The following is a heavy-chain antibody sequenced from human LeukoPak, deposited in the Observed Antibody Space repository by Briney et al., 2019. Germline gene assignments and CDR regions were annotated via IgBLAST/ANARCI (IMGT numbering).Heavy chain of an antibody. CDR2: IYSSGST. CDR3: AKRPENSGYGMDV. CDR1: GGSISSSYYY. D-gene: IGHD1-26*01. Sequence: SETLSLTCTVSGGSISSSYYYWGWIRQPPGKGLEWIGSIYSSGSTYYNPSLKSRVTISIDRSKNQFSLRLSSVTAADTAVYYCAKRPENSGYGMDVWGQGTTVTASS. J-gene: IGHJ6*02. V-gene: IGHV4-39*07.